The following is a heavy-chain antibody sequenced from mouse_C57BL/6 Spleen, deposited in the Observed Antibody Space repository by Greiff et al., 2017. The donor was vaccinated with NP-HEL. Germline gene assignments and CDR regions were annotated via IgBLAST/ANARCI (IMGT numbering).Heavy chain of an antibody. CDR2: GQGLEWIG. CDR1: YTFSRRVH. D-gene: IGHD1-1*01. Sequence: VKVVESGPELARPWASVKISCQAFYTFSRRVHFAIRDTNYWMQWVKQRPGQGLEWIGAIYPGNGDTSYNQKFKGKATLTADKSSSTAYMQLSSLTSEDSAVYYCAWDYYGSSYFADWGQGTLVTVSA. J-gene: IGHJ3*01. V-gene: IGHV1-87*01. CDR3: SEDSAVYYCAWDYYGSSYFAD.